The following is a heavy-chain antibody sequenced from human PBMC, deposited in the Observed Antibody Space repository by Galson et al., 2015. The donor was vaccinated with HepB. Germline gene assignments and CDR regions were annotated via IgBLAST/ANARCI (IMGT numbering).Heavy chain of an antibody. CDR1: GGTFSSHT. CDR3: ARQYDTTGYYAY. CDR2: IIPLFGSG. Sequence: SVKVSCKASGGTFSSHTISWVRQAPGQGLEWMGGIIPLFGSGNYAQKFQGRVTITADESKTTTCMELSSLTSDDTAVYYCARQYDTTGYYAYWGQGTLVTVSS. D-gene: IGHD3-22*01. J-gene: IGHJ4*02. V-gene: IGHV1-69*13.